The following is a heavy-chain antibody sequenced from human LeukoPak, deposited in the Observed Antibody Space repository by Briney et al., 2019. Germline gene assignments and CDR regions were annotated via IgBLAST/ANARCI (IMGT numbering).Heavy chain of an antibody. Sequence: GGSLRLSCAASGFSFSSYAMSWVRQAPGKGLEWVSAISGSGGSTNYADSVKGRFTICRDNSKNTLYLQMNSLRAEDTAVYYCAKRSCSGGSCNFDYWGQGTLVTVSS. V-gene: IGHV3-23*01. CDR2: ISGSGGST. CDR1: GFSFSSYA. J-gene: IGHJ4*02. CDR3: AKRSCSGGSCNFDY. D-gene: IGHD2-15*01.